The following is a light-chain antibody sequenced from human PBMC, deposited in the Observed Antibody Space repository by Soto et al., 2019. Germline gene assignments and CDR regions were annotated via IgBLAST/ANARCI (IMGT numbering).Light chain of an antibody. J-gene: IGKJ1*01. V-gene: IGKV1-5*03. CDR3: QQYNDYSRM. Sequence: DIQMTQSPSALSASIGDRVTITCRASQSISIWLAWYQQKPGKAPKLLIYMASRLESGVPSRFSGSGSGTEFTLTISSLQPDDFATYYCQQYNDYSRMFGQGTKVDIK. CDR2: MAS. CDR1: QSISIW.